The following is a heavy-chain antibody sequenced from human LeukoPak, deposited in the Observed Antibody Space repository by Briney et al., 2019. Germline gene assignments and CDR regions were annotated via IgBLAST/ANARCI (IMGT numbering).Heavy chain of an antibody. CDR3: ARERGYPDSSGYYAD. V-gene: IGHV3-64*01. J-gene: IGHJ4*02. CDR2: ISNNGGST. CDR1: GFSFSSYA. Sequence: GGSLRLSCAASGFSFSSYAMHWVRQAPGKGLEYVSTISNNGGSTKYANSVKGRFTISRDNSRNTLYLQMGSLRAEDMAVYYCARERGYPDSSGYYADWGQGTLVTVSS. D-gene: IGHD3-22*01.